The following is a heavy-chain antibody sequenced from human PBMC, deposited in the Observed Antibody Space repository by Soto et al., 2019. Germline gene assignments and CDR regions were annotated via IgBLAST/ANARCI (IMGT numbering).Heavy chain of an antibody. D-gene: IGHD6-13*01. CDR2: INHSGST. V-gene: IGHV4-34*01. CDR1: GGSFSGYY. CDR3: AIGRYSSSWNYYYYYGMDV. Sequence: SDTLSLIDGVFGGSFSGYYWSWIRQPPRKRLEWSGEINHSGSTNYNPSLKSRVTISVDTSKNPFSLKLSSVTAADTAVYYCAIGRYSSSWNYYYYYGMDVRGQGTRVTVSS. J-gene: IGHJ6*02.